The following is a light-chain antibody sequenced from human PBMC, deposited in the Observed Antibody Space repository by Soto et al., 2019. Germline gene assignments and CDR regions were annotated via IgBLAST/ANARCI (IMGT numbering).Light chain of an antibody. CDR3: QQRSNWPT. CDR2: RGS. V-gene: IGKV3D-20*02. CDR1: QSVSNNY. J-gene: IGKJ1*01. Sequence: EIVLTQSPGTLSLSPGERATLSCRASQSVSNNYLAWYQQKPGQTPKVLIYRGSNRATDIPDRFSGSGSGTDFTLTISSLEPEDFAVYYCQQRSNWPTFGQGTKVDIK.